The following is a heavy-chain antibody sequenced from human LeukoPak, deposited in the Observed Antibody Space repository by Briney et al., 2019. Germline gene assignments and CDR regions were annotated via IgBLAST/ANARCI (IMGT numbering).Heavy chain of an antibody. V-gene: IGHV4-30-2*01. CDR1: GGSISSGGYY. Sequence: PSETLSLTCTVSGGSISSGGYYWSWIRQPPGKGLEWIGYVYHSGSTYYNPSLKSRVTISVDTSKNQFSLKLSSVTAADTAVYYCARDTDGDYGYWGQGTLVTVSS. D-gene: IGHD4-17*01. J-gene: IGHJ4*02. CDR3: ARDTDGDYGY. CDR2: VYHSGST.